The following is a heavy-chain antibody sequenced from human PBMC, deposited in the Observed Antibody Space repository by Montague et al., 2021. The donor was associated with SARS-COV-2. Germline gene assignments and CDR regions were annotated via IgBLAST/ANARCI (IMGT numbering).Heavy chain of an antibody. CDR2: IWFDGNNK. CDR3: ARDLKTAYGDF. D-gene: IGHD4-17*01. Sequence: SLSLSCAASGFAFRGYAMHWFRQAPGKGLEWVAVIWFDGNNKYYADSVTGRFTISRDNSKNTLDLQMNSLRVEDTAIYYCARDLKTAYGDFWGQGTLVTVSS. CDR1: GFAFRGYA. J-gene: IGHJ4*02. V-gene: IGHV3-33*08.